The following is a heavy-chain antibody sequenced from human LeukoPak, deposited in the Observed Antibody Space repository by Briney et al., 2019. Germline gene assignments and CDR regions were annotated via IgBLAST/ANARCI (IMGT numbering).Heavy chain of an antibody. CDR3: ARQSIDAAGSSYFYGMDV. CDR2: IYSSGST. J-gene: IGHJ6*02. V-gene: IGHV4-59*08. D-gene: IGHD6-13*01. Sequence: SETLSLTCTVSGGSISRYYWSWIRQPPGKGLEWIGHIYSSGSTNYNPSLKGRVTISVDTSKNQFSLKLSSVTAADTAVYYCARQSIDAAGSSYFYGMDVWGQGTTVTVSS. CDR1: GGSISRYY.